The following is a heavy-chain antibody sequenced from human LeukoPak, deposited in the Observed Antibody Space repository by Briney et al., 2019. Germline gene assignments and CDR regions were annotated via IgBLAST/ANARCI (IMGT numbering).Heavy chain of an antibody. CDR3: ASPWELEIG. CDR1: GFTFDDYA. J-gene: IGHJ4*02. V-gene: IGHV3-23*01. D-gene: IGHD1-26*01. Sequence: GRSLRLSCAASGFTFDDYAMHWVRQAPGKGLEWVSAISGSGGSTYYADSVKGRFTISRDNSKNTLYLQMNSLRAEDTAVYYCASPWELEIGWGQGTLVTVSS. CDR2: ISGSGGST.